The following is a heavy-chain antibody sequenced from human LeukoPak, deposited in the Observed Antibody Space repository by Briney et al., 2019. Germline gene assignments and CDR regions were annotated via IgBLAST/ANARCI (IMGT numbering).Heavy chain of an antibody. CDR2: INPSGGST. V-gene: IGHV1-46*01. CDR3: ARRRLTGYSDY. Sequence: ASVKVSCKASGYTFTSYYMHWVRQAPGQGLEWMGIINPSGGSTSYAQKFQGRVTMTRDMSTSTDYMELGSLRSEDTAVYYCARRRLTGYSDYWGQGTLVTVSS. CDR1: GYTFTSYY. D-gene: IGHD3-9*01. J-gene: IGHJ4*02.